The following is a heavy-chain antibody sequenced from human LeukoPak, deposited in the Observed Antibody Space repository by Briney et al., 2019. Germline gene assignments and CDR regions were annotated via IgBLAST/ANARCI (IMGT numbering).Heavy chain of an antibody. CDR2: ISSSSSYI. Sequence: GGSLRLSCAASGFTFSSYSMNWVRQAPGKGLEWVSSISSSSSYIYYADSVKGRFTISRDNAKNSLYLQMNSLRAEDTAVYYCAREHSSGWYGDAFDIWGQGTMVTVSS. J-gene: IGHJ3*02. D-gene: IGHD6-19*01. CDR3: AREHSSGWYGDAFDI. V-gene: IGHV3-21*04. CDR1: GFTFSSYS.